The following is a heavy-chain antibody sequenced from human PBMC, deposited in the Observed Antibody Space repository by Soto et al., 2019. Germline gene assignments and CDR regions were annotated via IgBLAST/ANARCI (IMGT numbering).Heavy chain of an antibody. Sequence: PSETLSLTCAVSGYSISSGYYWGWIRQPPGKGLEWIGSIYHSGSTYYNPSLKGRVTISVDTSKNQFSLKLSSVTAADTAVYYCARDTMHYDFWSGYQYYYYYGMDVWGQGTTVTVSS. D-gene: IGHD3-3*01. CDR2: IYHSGST. V-gene: IGHV4-38-2*02. CDR3: ARDTMHYDFWSGYQYYYYYGMDV. J-gene: IGHJ6*02. CDR1: GYSISSGYY.